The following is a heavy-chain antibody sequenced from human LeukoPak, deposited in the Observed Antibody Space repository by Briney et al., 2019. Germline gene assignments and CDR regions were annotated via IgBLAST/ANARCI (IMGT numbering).Heavy chain of an antibody. CDR3: ARDRLSSSWHYPSFDY. V-gene: IGHV3-21*01. J-gene: IGHJ4*02. CDR1: GFTFSSYS. CDR2: ISSSSSYI. Sequence: PGGSLRLSCAASGFTFSSYSMNWVRQAPGKGLEWVSSISSSSSYIYYADSVKGRFTISRDNSKNTLYLQMNSLRAEDTAVYYCARDRLSSSWHYPSFDYWGQGTLVTVSS. D-gene: IGHD6-13*01.